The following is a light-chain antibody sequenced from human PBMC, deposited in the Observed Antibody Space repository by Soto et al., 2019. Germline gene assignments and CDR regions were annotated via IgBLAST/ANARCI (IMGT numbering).Light chain of an antibody. Sequence: QSVLTQPPSASGTPGQRVTISCSTSSSNLGDNTVNWYQHVPGTAPKLLICSYDQRPSGVPDRFSGSKSGTSASPAISGLQSEDEADYYCAAWDASLDGYVFGTGTKVTVL. V-gene: IGLV1-44*01. CDR3: AAWDASLDGYV. J-gene: IGLJ1*01. CDR2: SYD. CDR1: SSNLGDNT.